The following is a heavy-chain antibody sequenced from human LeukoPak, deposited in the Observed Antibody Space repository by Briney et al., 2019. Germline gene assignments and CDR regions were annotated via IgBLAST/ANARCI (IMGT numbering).Heavy chain of an antibody. CDR2: IYWNDDK. Sequence: SGPTLVNPTQTLTLTCTFSGFSLSTSGVGVGWIRQPPGKALEWLALIYWNDDKRYSPSLKSRLTITKETSKNQVVLTMTNMDPVDTATYYCAREEMATIMDYWGQGTLVTVSS. V-gene: IGHV2-5*01. J-gene: IGHJ4*02. CDR3: AREEMATIMDY. CDR1: GFSLSTSGVG. D-gene: IGHD5-24*01.